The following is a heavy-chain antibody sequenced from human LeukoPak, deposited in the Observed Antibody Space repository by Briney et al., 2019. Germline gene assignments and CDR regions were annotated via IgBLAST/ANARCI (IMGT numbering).Heavy chain of an antibody. J-gene: IGHJ6*03. D-gene: IGHD2-15*01. Sequence: PSETLSLTCTVSGYSISSGYYWGWIRQPPGKGLEWIGSIYHSGSTYYNPSLKSRVTISVDTSKNQFSLKLSTVTVADTAVYYCATAHCSGGSCYPLYYYYMDVWGKGTTVTVSS. CDR2: IYHSGST. CDR3: ATAHCSGGSCYPLYYYYMDV. CDR1: GYSISSGYY. V-gene: IGHV4-38-2*02.